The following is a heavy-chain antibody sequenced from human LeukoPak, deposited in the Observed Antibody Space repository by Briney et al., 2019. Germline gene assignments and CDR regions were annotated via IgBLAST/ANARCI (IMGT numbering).Heavy chain of an antibody. D-gene: IGHD1-20*01. CDR1: GGSISTYY. CDR3: ARDYNWSLDY. CDR2: IYYSGST. V-gene: IGHV4-59*01. J-gene: IGHJ4*02. Sequence: SETLSLTCTVSGGSISTYYWNWIRQPPGKGLEWIGYIYYSGSTNYNPSLKSRVTISVDTSKNQFSLKLSSVTAADTAVYYCARDYNWSLDYWGQGTLVTVSS.